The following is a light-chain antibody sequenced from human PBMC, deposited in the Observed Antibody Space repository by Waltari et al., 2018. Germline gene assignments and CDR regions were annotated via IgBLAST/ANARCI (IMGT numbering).Light chain of an antibody. CDR2: AAS. Sequence: AIRMTQSPSSFSASTGDRVTITCRASQGISSYLAWYQQTPGKAPKLLIYAASTLQSGVPSRFSGSVSGTDFTLTISCLQSEDFATYYCQQYYSYPYTFGQGTKLEIK. CDR3: QQYYSYPYT. J-gene: IGKJ2*01. CDR1: QGISSY. V-gene: IGKV1-8*01.